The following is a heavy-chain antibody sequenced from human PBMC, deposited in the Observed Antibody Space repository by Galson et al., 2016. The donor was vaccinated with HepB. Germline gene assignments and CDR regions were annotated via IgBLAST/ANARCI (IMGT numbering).Heavy chain of an antibody. CDR3: ARGDNCGGGCRGFDP. J-gene: IGHJ5*02. Sequence: SETLSLTCFVSGDSMSDSDWWSWVRQPPGRGLEWIGEIHQTGRTNYKSSLRSRVIISVDKSKNHFSLEMTSVTVADTALYFCARGDNCGGGCRGFDPWGQGTLVIVSS. CDR1: GDSMSDSDW. D-gene: IGHD2-21*02. V-gene: IGHV4/OR15-8*01. CDR2: IHQTGRT.